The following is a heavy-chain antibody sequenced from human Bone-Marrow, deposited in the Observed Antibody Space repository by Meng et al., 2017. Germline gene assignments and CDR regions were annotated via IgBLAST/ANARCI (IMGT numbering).Heavy chain of an antibody. CDR1: GYTFTSYG. Sequence: ASVKVSCKASGYTFTSYGISWVRQAPGQRLEWMGWSNAGNGNTKYSQEFQGRVTITRDTSASTAYMELSSLRSEDMAVYYCARTEVYGSGPNWFDPWGQGTLVTVSS. CDR3: ARTEVYGSGPNWFDP. J-gene: IGHJ5*02. D-gene: IGHD3-10*01. V-gene: IGHV1-3*02. CDR2: SNAGNGNT.